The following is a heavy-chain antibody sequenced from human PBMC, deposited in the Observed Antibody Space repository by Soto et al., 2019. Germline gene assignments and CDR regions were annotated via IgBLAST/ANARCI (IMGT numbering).Heavy chain of an antibody. J-gene: IGHJ5*02. D-gene: IGHD5-18*01. V-gene: IGHV3-30*18. CDR1: GFTFSSYG. Sequence: GGSLRLSCAASGFTFSSYGMHWVRQAPGKGLEWVAVISYDGSNKYYADSVKGRFTISRDNSKNTLYLQMNSLRAEDTAVYYCAKDRAPWIQLWLPWFDPWGQGTLVTVSS. CDR2: ISYDGSNK. CDR3: AKDRAPWIQLWLPWFDP.